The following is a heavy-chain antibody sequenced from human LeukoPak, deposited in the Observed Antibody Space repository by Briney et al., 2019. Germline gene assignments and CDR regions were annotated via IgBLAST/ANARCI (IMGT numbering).Heavy chain of an antibody. D-gene: IGHD3-10*01. Sequence: SETLSLTCTVSGGSISSYYWSWIRQPAGKGLEWIGRIYTSGSTNYNPSLKSRVTMSVDTSKNQFSLKLSSVTAADTAVYYCARDGYYGSGGENWFDPWGQGTLVTVSS. J-gene: IGHJ5*02. V-gene: IGHV4-4*07. CDR1: GGSISSYY. CDR2: IYTSGST. CDR3: ARDGYYGSGGENWFDP.